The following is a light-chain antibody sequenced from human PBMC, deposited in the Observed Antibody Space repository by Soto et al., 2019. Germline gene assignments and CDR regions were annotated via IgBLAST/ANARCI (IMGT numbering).Light chain of an antibody. CDR1: QSVSNNY. CDR3: QQYGSSPPYS. CDR2: GSS. V-gene: IGKV3-20*01. J-gene: IGKJ2*01. Sequence: EVVLTQSPGTLSLSPGERASLSCRASQSVSNNYLAWYQQKPGQSPKLLIFGSSDRATGIPDRFSGSGSGKDCTLTISRLEPEDLAVYYCQQYGSSPPYSFGRGTKLEIK.